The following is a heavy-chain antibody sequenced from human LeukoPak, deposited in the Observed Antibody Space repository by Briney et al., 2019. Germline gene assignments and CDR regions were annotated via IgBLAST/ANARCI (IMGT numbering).Heavy chain of an antibody. Sequence: ASVKVSCKGSGYRFTGYYMQWVRQAPGQGLEWMGRINPNTGGTTCAQRFRGRVTMTRDTSITTVYMELSRLRSDDTAVYYCARVGDGLNDAFDIWGQGTMVTVSS. J-gene: IGHJ3*02. V-gene: IGHV1-2*06. CDR1: GYRFTGYY. D-gene: IGHD5-24*01. CDR3: ARVGDGLNDAFDI. CDR2: INPNTGGT.